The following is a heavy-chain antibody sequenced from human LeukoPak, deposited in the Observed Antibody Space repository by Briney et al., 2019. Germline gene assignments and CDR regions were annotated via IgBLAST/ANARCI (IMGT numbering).Heavy chain of an antibody. J-gene: IGHJ6*02. CDR2: IYPGDSDT. CDR1: GYSFTSYW. Sequence: GESLKISCKGSGYSFTSYWIGWVRQMPGKGLEWMGIIYPGDSDTRYSPSFQGQVTISADKSISTAYLQWSSLKASDTAMYYCARSCSSTSCYSSGVLLDYYGMDVWGQGTTVTVSS. CDR3: ARSCSSTSCYSSGVLLDYYGMDV. V-gene: IGHV5-51*01. D-gene: IGHD2-2*02.